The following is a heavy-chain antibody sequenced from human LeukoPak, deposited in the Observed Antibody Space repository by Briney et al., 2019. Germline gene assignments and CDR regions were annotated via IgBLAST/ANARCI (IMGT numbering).Heavy chain of an antibody. CDR1: GYSFASYW. CDR3: ARPKDYSSGWYAFDC. CDR2: IYPGDSDT. D-gene: IGHD6-19*01. J-gene: IGHJ4*02. Sequence: GESLKISCKGSGYSFASYWIGWVRQMPRKGLEWMGIIYPGDSDTRYSPSFQGQVTISADKSISTAYLQWSSLKASDTAMYYCARPKDYSSGWYAFDCWGQGTLVTVSS. V-gene: IGHV5-51*01.